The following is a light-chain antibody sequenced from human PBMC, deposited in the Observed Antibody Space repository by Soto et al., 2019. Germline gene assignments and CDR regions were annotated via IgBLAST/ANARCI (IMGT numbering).Light chain of an antibody. J-gene: IGLJ2*01. CDR1: SSDVGSNEY. CDR3: CSFAAASEI. CDR2: DVR. Sequence: QSVLTQPRSVSGSPGQSVTISCTGTSSDVGSNEYASWLQHHPGTAPKLIIYDVRNRPSGVPDRFSGSKIGNTASLTISGLQAEDEAEYYCCSFAAASEICAGGTKLTVL. V-gene: IGLV2-11*01.